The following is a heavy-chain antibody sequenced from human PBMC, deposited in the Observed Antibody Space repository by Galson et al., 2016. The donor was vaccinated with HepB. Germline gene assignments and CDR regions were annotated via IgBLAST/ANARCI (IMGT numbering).Heavy chain of an antibody. CDR2: HYYSGGG. V-gene: IGHV4-39*01. CDR3: ARGGYFDWFNDLDSYAMDV. CDR1: GASVSTTSYY. D-gene: IGHD3-9*01. J-gene: IGHJ6*02. Sequence: SETLSLTCTASGASVSTTSYYWVWVRQPPGKGLDWIGSHYYSGGGFYSPSLKSRVTISVDTSKNQFSLNLNSVTAADTAVYYCARGGYFDWFNDLDSYAMDVWSQGTTVAVS.